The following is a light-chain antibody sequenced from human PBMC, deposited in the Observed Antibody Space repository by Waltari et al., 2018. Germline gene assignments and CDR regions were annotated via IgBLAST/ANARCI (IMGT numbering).Light chain of an antibody. Sequence: QSVLTQPPSVSGAPGQSVTISCTGSSSNIGAGYDVYWYQQIPGSAPKVLIYRDDNRPSGVPGRFSGSKSGTSASLSVTGLHVEDEADYFCQSFDRDLNAVLFGGGTKLTVL. V-gene: IGLV1-40*01. CDR3: QSFDRDLNAVL. CDR2: RDD. J-gene: IGLJ2*01. CDR1: SSNIGAGYD.